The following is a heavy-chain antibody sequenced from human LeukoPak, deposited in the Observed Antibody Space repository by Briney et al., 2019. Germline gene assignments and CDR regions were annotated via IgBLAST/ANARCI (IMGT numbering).Heavy chain of an antibody. CDR2: ISGSGGKT. V-gene: IGHV3-23*01. CDR3: AREYYYDSSGWFDY. Sequence: GGSLRLSCAASGFTFSTYAMSWVRQAPGKGLEWVSAISGSGGKTYYADSVKGRFTISRDNSKNTLYLQVNSLRSDDTAVYYCAREYYYDSSGWFDYWGQGTLVTVSS. D-gene: IGHD3-22*01. CDR1: GFTFSTYA. J-gene: IGHJ4*02.